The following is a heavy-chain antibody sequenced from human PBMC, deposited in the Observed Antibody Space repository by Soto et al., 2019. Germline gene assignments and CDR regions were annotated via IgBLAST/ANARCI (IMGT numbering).Heavy chain of an antibody. J-gene: IGHJ4*02. D-gene: IGHD3-10*01. Sequence: SETLSLTCTVSGGSISSYYWSWIRQPPGKGLEWIGYIYYSGSTNYNPSLKSRVTISVDTSKNQFSLKLSSVTAADTAVYYCARRYGSGSYYNDWGQGTLVTVSS. V-gene: IGHV4-59*08. CDR1: GGSISSYY. CDR3: ARRYGSGSYYND. CDR2: IYYSGST.